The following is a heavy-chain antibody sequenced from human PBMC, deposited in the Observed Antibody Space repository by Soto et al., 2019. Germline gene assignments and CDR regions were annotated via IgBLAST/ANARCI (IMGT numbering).Heavy chain of an antibody. D-gene: IGHD4-17*01. CDR1: GFSLSTSGVG. V-gene: IGHV2-5*02. CDR3: AHRLYYGDYEYFDY. CDR2: IYWDDDK. Sequence: QITLKESGPTLVKPTQTLTLTCTFSGFSLSTSGVGVGWIRQPPGKALEWLALIYWDDDKRYSPSLKSRLTITKDTSKNQVVLTMTNMDPVDTATYYYAHRLYYGDYEYFDYWGQGTLVTVSS. J-gene: IGHJ4*02.